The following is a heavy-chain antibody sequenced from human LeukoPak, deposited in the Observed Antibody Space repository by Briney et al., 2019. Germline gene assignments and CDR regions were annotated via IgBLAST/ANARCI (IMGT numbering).Heavy chain of an antibody. J-gene: IGHJ6*02. D-gene: IGHD2-2*03. Sequence: PGGSPRLSCAASGFTFSSYGMHWVRQAPGKGLEWVAVISYDGSNKYYADSVKGRFTISRDNSKNTLYLQMNSLRAEDTAVYYCAKDGYCSSTSCYMATVYYYYGMDVWGQGTTVTVSS. CDR1: GFTFSSYG. CDR2: ISYDGSNK. V-gene: IGHV3-30*18. CDR3: AKDGYCSSTSCYMATVYYYYGMDV.